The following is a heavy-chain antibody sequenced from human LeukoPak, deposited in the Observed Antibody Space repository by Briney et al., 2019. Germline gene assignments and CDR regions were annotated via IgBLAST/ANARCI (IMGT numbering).Heavy chain of an antibody. J-gene: IGHJ4*02. CDR3: ARRGYFSYSSSFPQAIDY. V-gene: IGHV3-7*01. Sequence: GSLRLSCAAPGFTFTSYWMTWVRQAPGKGLEWVANIKQDGSEKYYVDSVKGRFTISRDNAKNSLYLQMNSLRAEDTAVYYCARRGYFSYSSSFPQAIDYWGQGTLVTVSS. CDR1: GFTFTSYW. CDR2: IKQDGSEK. D-gene: IGHD6-6*01.